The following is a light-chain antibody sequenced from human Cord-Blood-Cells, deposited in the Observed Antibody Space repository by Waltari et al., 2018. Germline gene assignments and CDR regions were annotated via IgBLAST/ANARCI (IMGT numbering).Light chain of an antibody. J-gene: IGLJ3*02. CDR1: SSDVGGYNY. CDR3: SSYTSSSTWV. Sequence: QSALTQPASVSGSPGQSLPISCPGTSSDVGGYNYVSWYQQHPGKAPKLMIYDVSKRPSGVSNRFSGSKSGNTASLTISGLQAEDEADYYCSSYTSSSTWVFGGGTKLTVL. CDR2: DVS. V-gene: IGLV2-14*01.